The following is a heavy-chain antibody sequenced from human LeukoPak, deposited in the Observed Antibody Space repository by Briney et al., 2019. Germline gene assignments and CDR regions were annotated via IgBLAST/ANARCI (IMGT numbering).Heavy chain of an antibody. CDR3: ANDFANEAFDV. CDR2: IFYSGST. Sequence: PSETLSLTCTVSSGSISTSNYYWGWVRQPPGKALEWIGNIFYSGSTYYSPSLKSRVTISMDTSKNQVSLKLNSVTAADTAVYYCANDFANEAFDVWGQGTMVTVSS. V-gene: IGHV4-39*07. CDR1: SGSISTSNYY. J-gene: IGHJ3*01. D-gene: IGHD3-3*01.